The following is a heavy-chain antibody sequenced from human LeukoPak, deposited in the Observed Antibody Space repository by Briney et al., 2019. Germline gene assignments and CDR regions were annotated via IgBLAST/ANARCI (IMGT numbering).Heavy chain of an antibody. CDR3: ARVDTAMGDYYYGMDV. J-gene: IGHJ6*02. CDR2: IYYSGST. D-gene: IGHD5-18*01. Sequence: SQTLSLTCTVSGGSISSGGYYWSWIRQHPGKGLEWIGYIYYSGSTYYNPSLKSRVTISVDTSKNQFSLKLSSVTAADTAVYYCARVDTAMGDYYYGMDVWGQGTTVTVSS. CDR1: GGSISSGGYY. V-gene: IGHV4-31*03.